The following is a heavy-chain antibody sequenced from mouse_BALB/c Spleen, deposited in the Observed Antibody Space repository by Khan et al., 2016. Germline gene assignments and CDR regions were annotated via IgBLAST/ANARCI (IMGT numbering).Heavy chain of an antibody. V-gene: IGHV1-9*01. CDR2: ILPGSGST. CDR3: ARGAEDGRFAY. Sequence: QVQLQQSGAELMKPGASVKISCKATGYTFSSYWIEWVKQRPGHGLEWIGEILPGSGSTNYNEKFKGKATFTADTSSNTAYMQLSSLTSEDSAVYYCARGAEDGRFAYWGQGTLVTVSA. CDR1: GYTFSSYW. J-gene: IGHJ3*01.